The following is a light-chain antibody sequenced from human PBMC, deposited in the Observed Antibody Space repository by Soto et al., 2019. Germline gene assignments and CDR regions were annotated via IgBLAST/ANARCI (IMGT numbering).Light chain of an antibody. J-gene: IGKJ2*01. V-gene: IGKV1-5*03. CDR3: QQYDSSVYT. CDR1: QSISSW. CDR2: RAS. Sequence: DIQVTQSPSTLSASVGDRVTITCRASQSISSWLAWYQQKPGKAPKLLIYRASRLGNGVPSRFSGSGSGTEFTLTISSLQPDDFATYYCQQYDSSVYTFGQGTKLEIK.